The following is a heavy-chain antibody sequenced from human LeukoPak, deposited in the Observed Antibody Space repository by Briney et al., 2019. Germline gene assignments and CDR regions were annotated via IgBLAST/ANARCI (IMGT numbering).Heavy chain of an antibody. V-gene: IGHV3-30*04. Sequence: GGSLRLSCAASGFTFSSYAMHWVRQAPGKGLEWVAVISYDGSNKYYADSVKGRFTISRDNSKNTLYLQMNSLRAEDTAVYYCARERQRWQQIGLGYWGQGTLVTVSS. D-gene: IGHD5-24*01. CDR2: ISYDGSNK. CDR3: ARERQRWQQIGLGY. CDR1: GFTFSSYA. J-gene: IGHJ4*02.